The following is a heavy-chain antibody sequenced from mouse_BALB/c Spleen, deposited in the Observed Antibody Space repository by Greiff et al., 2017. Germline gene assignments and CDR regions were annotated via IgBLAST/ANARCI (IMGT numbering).Heavy chain of an antibody. CDR1: GYTFTDYW. Sequence: QVQLQQPGAELVMPGASVKMSCKASGYTFTDYWMHWVKQRPGQGLEWIGAIDTSDSYTSYNQKFKGKATLTVDESSSTAYMQLSSLTSEDSAVYYCARLGSSGYDYWGQGTTLTVSS. V-gene: IGHV1-69*01. J-gene: IGHJ2*01. CDR2: IDTSDSYT. D-gene: IGHD3-1*01. CDR3: ARLGSSGYDY.